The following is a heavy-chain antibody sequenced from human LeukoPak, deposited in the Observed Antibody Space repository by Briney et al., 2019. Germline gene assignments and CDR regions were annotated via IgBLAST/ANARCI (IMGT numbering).Heavy chain of an antibody. CDR3: ARGWLAETTVVTPYNY. CDR2: ITPLFGVA. CDR1: GGTFSSYA. D-gene: IGHD4-23*01. V-gene: IGHV1-69*13. Sequence: AAPVKVSCKASGGTFSSYAISWVRQAPGQGLEWMGGITPLFGVANYAQKFQGRVTISAVESKSTAYMELRSLRSEDTAVYYCARGWLAETTVVTPYNYWGQGTLVTVSS. J-gene: IGHJ4*02.